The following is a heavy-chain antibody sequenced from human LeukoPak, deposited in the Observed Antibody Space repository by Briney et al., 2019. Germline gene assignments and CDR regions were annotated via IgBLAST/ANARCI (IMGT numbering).Heavy chain of an antibody. Sequence: GGSLRLSCAASGFTFSSYGLSWVRQAPGKGLEWVSAISGSGGSTYYADSVKGRFTISRDNSKNTLYLQMNSLRAEDTAVYYCAKTADFWSGYRSDYWGQRTLVTVSS. CDR1: GFTFSSYG. CDR3: AKTADFWSGYRSDY. J-gene: IGHJ4*02. CDR2: ISGSGGST. V-gene: IGHV3-23*01. D-gene: IGHD3-3*01.